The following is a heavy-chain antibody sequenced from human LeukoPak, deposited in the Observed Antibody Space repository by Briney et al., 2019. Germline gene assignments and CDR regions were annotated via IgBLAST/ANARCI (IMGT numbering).Heavy chain of an antibody. CDR1: GDSVSINSDV. D-gene: IGHD3-9*01. Sequence: PSETLSLTCAISGDSVSINSDVWNWIRQSPSRGLEWLGRTYYRSRWFNDYAVSVKGRITINPDTSKNQFSLQLNSVTPEDTAVYYCARDADWAYDAFDLWGQGTMVTVSS. CDR3: ARDADWAYDAFDL. J-gene: IGHJ3*01. CDR2: TYYRSRWFN. V-gene: IGHV6-1*01.